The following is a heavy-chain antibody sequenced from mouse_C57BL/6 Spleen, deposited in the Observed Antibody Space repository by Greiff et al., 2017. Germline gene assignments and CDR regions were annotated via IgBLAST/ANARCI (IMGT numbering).Heavy chain of an antibody. CDR2: ISSGGDYI. D-gene: IGHD1-1*01. V-gene: IGHV5-9-1*02. CDR3: TREGYGSSAFDY. Sequence: EVQLVESGEGLVKPGGSLKLSCAASGFTFSSYAMSWVRQTTEKRLEWVAYISSGGDYIYYADTVKGRFTISRDNARNTLYLQMSSLKSEDTAMYYCTREGYGSSAFDYWGQGTTLTVSS. J-gene: IGHJ2*01. CDR1: GFTFSSYA.